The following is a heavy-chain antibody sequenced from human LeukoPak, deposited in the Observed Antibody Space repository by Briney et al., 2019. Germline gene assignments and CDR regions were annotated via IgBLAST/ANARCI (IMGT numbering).Heavy chain of an antibody. CDR3: AKDRRRGSSSWYPKSYFDY. V-gene: IGHV3-23*01. J-gene: IGHJ4*02. CDR2: ISGSGGGT. Sequence: GGPLRLSCAASGFTCSSYPMSWVRQAPGKGLEWVSAISGSGGGTYYADSVKSRFTISRDNSKNTLYLQMNSLRAEDTAVYYCAKDRRRGSSSWYPKSYFDYWGQGTLVTVSS. D-gene: IGHD6-13*01. CDR1: GFTCSSYP.